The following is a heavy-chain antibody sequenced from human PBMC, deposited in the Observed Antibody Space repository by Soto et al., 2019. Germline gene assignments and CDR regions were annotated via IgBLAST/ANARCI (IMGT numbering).Heavy chain of an antibody. CDR3: ARGSDRPGYCSGGRCYTEFDS. CDR1: GGTFSNYS. D-gene: IGHD2-15*01. Sequence: QVQLVQSGAEVKKPGSSVRVSCKASGGTFSNYSINWVRQAPGQGLEWMGRTIPVLDTERYAQKFQGRLTVFADKSTAKAFMELSSLPSEDTAIYYCARGSDRPGYCSGGRCYTEFDSWGQGTLVTVSS. V-gene: IGHV1-69*08. J-gene: IGHJ4*02. CDR2: TIPVLDTE.